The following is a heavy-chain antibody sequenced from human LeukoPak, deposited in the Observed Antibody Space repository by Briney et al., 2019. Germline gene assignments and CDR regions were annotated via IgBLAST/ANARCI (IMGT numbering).Heavy chain of an antibody. CDR2: IYYSGST. J-gene: IGHJ4*02. V-gene: IGHV4-39*01. CDR1: GGSISSSRYY. CDR3: ARHEKAVAGKHFDY. Sequence: PSETLSLTCTVSGGSISSSRYYWGWIRQPPGKGLEWFGCIYYSGSTYYNPSLKSRVSISVDTSKNQFSLKLSSVTAADTAVYYCARHEKAVAGKHFDYWGQGTLVTVSS. D-gene: IGHD6-19*01.